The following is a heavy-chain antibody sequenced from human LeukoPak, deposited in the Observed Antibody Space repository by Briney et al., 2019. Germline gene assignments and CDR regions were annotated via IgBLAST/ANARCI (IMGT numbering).Heavy chain of an antibody. J-gene: IGHJ6*02. Sequence: GWSVRLSCACSGRTFRDYRMIWVRQARYKRVDGVAVTAGADNVIQYADTVKGRFTISTANSKNTVYLQINRLRAEDTALYFCANYIQRPPGMDVWGQGTMVTVS. CDR1: GRTFRDYR. CDR2: TAGADNVI. D-gene: IGHD2-15*01. CDR3: ANYIQRPPGMDV. V-gene: IGHV3-23*01.